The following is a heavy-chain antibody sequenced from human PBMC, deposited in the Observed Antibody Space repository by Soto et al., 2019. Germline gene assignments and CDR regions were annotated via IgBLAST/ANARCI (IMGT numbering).Heavy chain of an antibody. CDR2: IDPSDSYT. D-gene: IGHD5-12*01. CDR3: ASQEMATKNVDAFDI. J-gene: IGHJ3*02. CDR1: GYSFTSYW. Sequence: HGESLKISCKGSGYSFTSYWISWVRQMPGKGLEWMGRIDPSDSYTNYSPSFQGQVTISADKSISTAYLQWSSLKASDTAMYYCASQEMATKNVDAFDIWGQGTMVTVSS. V-gene: IGHV5-10-1*04.